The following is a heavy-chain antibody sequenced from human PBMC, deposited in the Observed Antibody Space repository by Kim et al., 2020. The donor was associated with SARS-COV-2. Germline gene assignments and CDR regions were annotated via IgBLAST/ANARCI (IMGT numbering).Heavy chain of an antibody. CDR3: AKEIMVRGVMSFGPKNYGMDV. V-gene: IGHV3-23*01. J-gene: IGHJ6*02. D-gene: IGHD3-10*01. Sequence: GGSLRLSCAASGFTFSSYAMSWVRQAPGKGLEWVSAISGSGGSTYYADSVKGRFTISRDNSKNTLYLQMNSLRAEDTAVYYCAKEIMVRGVMSFGPKNYGMDVWGQGTTVTVSS. CDR2: ISGSGGST. CDR1: GFTFSSYA.